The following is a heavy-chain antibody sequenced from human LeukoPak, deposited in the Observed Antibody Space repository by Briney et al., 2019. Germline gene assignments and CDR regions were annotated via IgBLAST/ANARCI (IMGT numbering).Heavy chain of an antibody. V-gene: IGHV3-48*03. D-gene: IGHD2-15*01. CDR2: ISRSGNAI. J-gene: IGHJ4*02. CDR1: GFTFSSYE. Sequence: TGGSLRLSCAASGFTFSSYEMNWVRQAPGKGLEWLSYISRSGNAIYYADSMKGRFTISRDNAKNSLYLQMNSLRAEDTAVYYCARVAFCSGGTCYKYFDYWGQGTLVTVSS. CDR3: ARVAFCSGGTCYKYFDY.